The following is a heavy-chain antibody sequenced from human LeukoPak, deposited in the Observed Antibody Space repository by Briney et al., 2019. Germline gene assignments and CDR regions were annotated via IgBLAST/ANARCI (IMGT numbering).Heavy chain of an antibody. CDR1: GYSISSGYL. D-gene: IGHD3-10*01. CDR3: ERDRVTMIRGVRILDYYYYYMDV. CDR2: IDGSGSS. V-gene: IGHV4-38-2*02. Sequence: PSETLSLTCTVSGYSISSGYLWGWSRQPPGKGLEWIGIIDGSGSSYYNPSRKIRVTISVDTSRNQFSLKMTSVTAADTAVYYCERDRVTMIRGVRILDYYYYYMDVWGKGTTVTISS. J-gene: IGHJ6*03.